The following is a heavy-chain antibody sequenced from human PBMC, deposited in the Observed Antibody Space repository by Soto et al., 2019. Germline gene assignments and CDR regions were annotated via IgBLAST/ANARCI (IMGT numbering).Heavy chain of an antibody. Sequence: GGSLRLSCAASGFTFSNYAMHWVRQAPGKGLEWVAIISYDGSNKYYADSVKGRFTISRDNSKNTLYLQMNSLRAEDTAVYYCARGGLRFLEWLSPPPNYYYGMDVWGQGTTVTVSS. J-gene: IGHJ6*02. CDR1: GFTFSNYA. V-gene: IGHV3-30-3*01. CDR3: ARGGLRFLEWLSPPPNYYYGMDV. CDR2: ISYDGSNK. D-gene: IGHD3-3*01.